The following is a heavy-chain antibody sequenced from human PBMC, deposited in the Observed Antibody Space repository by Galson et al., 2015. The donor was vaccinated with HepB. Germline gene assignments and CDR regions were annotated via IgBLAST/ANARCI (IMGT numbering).Heavy chain of an antibody. CDR2: ISSSSSYT. CDR1: GFTFSDYY. J-gene: IGHJ6*02. V-gene: IGHV3-11*03. CDR3: ARFGDYSNGNYYYGMDV. Sequence: SLRLSCAASGFTFSDYYMSWIRQAPGKGLEWVSYISSSSSYTNYADSVKGRFTISRDNAKNSLYLQMNSLRAEDKAVYYCARFGDYSNGNYYYGMDVWGQGTTVTVSS. D-gene: IGHD4-17*01.